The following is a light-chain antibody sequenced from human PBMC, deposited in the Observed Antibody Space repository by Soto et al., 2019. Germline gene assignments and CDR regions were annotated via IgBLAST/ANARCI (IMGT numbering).Light chain of an antibody. CDR2: WAS. V-gene: IGKV4-1*01. J-gene: IGKJ5*01. Sequence: DIVMTQSPDSLAVSLGERATINCKSNQSVLYSSNNKNYLAWYQQKPGQPPKLLIYWASTRESGVPDRFSGSGSGTDFTLTISSLQAEDVAVYYCQQYYNTLAITFGQGTRLEIK. CDR1: QSVLYSSNNKNY. CDR3: QQYYNTLAIT.